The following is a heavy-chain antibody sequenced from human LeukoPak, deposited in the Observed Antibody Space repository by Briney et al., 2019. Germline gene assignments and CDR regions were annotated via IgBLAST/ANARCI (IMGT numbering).Heavy chain of an antibody. Sequence: GGSLRLSCAVSGITLSNYGMSWVRQAPGKGLEWVSGISGSGGNTYYADSVKGRFTISRDNSKNTLYLQMNRLRAEDTAVYFCANRGVVLRVILVGFHKEAYYFDSWGQGALVSVSS. V-gene: IGHV3-23*01. CDR1: GITLSNYG. CDR2: ISGSGGNT. CDR3: ANRGVVLRVILVGFHKEAYYFDS. J-gene: IGHJ4*02. D-gene: IGHD2-15*01.